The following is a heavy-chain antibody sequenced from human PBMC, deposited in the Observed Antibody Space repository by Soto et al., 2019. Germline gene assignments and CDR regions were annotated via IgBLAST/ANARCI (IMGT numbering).Heavy chain of an antibody. CDR2: NRNETDGYIT. V-gene: IGHV3-72*01. J-gene: IGHJ4*02. CDR1: GFIFSGYH. CDR3: VGESFYRLDY. Sequence: GGSLRLSCAAPGFIFSGYHMNWVRQAPGMGLEWVGRNRNETDGYITQYAASVKGRFIISRDHSENLLYLQMNSLETEDTAVYYCVGESFYRLDYWGQGTPVTVSS. D-gene: IGHD3-16*01.